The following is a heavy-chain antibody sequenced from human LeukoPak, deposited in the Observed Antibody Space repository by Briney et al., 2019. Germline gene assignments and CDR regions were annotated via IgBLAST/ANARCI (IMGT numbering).Heavy chain of an antibody. CDR3: AKDPRPEDIAAAGLTPNWFDP. J-gene: IGHJ5*02. V-gene: IGHV3-9*01. CDR2: ISWNSGSI. Sequence: GGSLRLSCAASGFTFDDYAMHWVRQAPGKGLEWVSGISWNSGSIGYADSVKGRFTISRDNAKNSLYLQMNSLRAEDTALYYCAKDPRPEDIAAAGLTPNWFDPWGQGTLVTVSS. D-gene: IGHD6-13*01. CDR1: GFTFDDYA.